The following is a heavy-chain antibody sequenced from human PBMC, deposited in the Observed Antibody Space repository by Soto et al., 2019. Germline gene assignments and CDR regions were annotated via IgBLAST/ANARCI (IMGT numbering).Heavy chain of an antibody. J-gene: IGHJ4*02. D-gene: IGHD4-4*01. CDR3: AKDQGTTIPYYFDY. CDR1: GFTFSTYW. Sequence: GGSLRLSCAASGFTFSTYWMHWIRQVPGKGLEWVSRINSDASHTYYADSVKGRFTISRDNAKNTLHLEMNSLRAEDTAVYYCAKDQGTTIPYYFDYWGQGTLVTVSS. V-gene: IGHV3-74*01. CDR2: INSDASHT.